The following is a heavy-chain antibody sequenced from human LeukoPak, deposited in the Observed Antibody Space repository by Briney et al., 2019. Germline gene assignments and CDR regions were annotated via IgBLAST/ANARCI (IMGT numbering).Heavy chain of an antibody. CDR2: VKSDGGSA. Sequence: PGGSLRLSCAASGFTFSSYWMHWVRQAPGKGLVWVSHVKSDGGSASYADSVKGRFTISRDNAKNTLYLQMNSLRAEDTAVYYCAKVWFGELLGSDYWGQGTLVTVSS. J-gene: IGHJ4*02. D-gene: IGHD3-10*01. CDR1: GFTFSSYW. CDR3: AKVWFGELLGSDY. V-gene: IGHV3-74*01.